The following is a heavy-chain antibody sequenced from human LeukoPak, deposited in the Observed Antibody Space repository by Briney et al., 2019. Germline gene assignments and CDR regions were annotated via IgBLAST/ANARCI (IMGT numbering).Heavy chain of an antibody. V-gene: IGHV3-48*03. D-gene: IGHD6-13*01. CDR2: ISNSGRTK. Sequence: AGGSLRLSCAASGFTFSSYEMNWVCQAPGKGLEWVSFISNSGRTKYYADSVKGRFTISRDNAKNSLYLQMNSLRAEDTAVYYCARAAAVAAAPSFFDYWGQGTLVTVSS. CDR3: ARAAAVAAAPSFFDY. J-gene: IGHJ4*02. CDR1: GFTFSSYE.